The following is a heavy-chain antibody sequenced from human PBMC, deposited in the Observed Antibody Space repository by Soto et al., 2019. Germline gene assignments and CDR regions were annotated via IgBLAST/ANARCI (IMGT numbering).Heavy chain of an antibody. V-gene: IGHV1-18*04. CDR3: ATDPSSGDYLLAYRFDP. J-gene: IGHJ5*02. D-gene: IGHD4-17*01. CDR1: GYTFTSYG. Sequence: GASVKVSCRASGYTFTSYGISWVRQAPGQGLEWMGWISAYNGNTSYAQKLQGRVTMTTDTSPSTAYMELRSLRSDDTAVYSCATDPSSGDYLLAYRFDPWDQGTLVTVSS. CDR2: ISAYNGNT.